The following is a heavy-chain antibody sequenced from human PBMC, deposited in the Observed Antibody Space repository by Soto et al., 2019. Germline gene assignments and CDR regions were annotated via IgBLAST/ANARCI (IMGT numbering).Heavy chain of an antibody. CDR3: AREDDGGDTLDV. D-gene: IGHD2-21*02. CDR2: IHHSGTI. CDR1: GGSSSRHYYH. Sequence: SETLSLTCTVSGGSSSRHYYHCTCIRQSPERGLEWIGYIHHSGTILYNPSLKSRVTISVDTSKNQFSLHLTSVTAADPAVYFCAREDDGGDTLDVWGQGTTVTVSS. V-gene: IGHV4-30-4*08. J-gene: IGHJ6*02.